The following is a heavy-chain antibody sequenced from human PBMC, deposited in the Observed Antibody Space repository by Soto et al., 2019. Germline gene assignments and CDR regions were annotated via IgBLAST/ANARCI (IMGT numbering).Heavy chain of an antibody. CDR1: GYTFTGYY. D-gene: IGHD3-22*01. Sequence: ASVKVSCKASGYTFTGYYMHWVRQAPGQGLEWMGWINPNSGGTNYAQKFQGRVTMTRDTSISMAYMELSRLRSDGTAVNYCARHYYDSSGYYLNNWFDPWGQGTLVTVSS. CDR2: INPNSGGT. J-gene: IGHJ5*02. V-gene: IGHV1-2*02. CDR3: ARHYYDSSGYYLNNWFDP.